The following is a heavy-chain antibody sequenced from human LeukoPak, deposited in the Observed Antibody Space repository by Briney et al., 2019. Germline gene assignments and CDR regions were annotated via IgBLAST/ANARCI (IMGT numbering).Heavy chain of an antibody. J-gene: IGHJ4*02. Sequence: PGGSLRLSCAASGFTFSSYGMHWVRQAPGKGLEWVAVIWYDGSNKYYADSVKGRFTISRDNSKNTPYLQMNSLRAEDTAVYYCAKDNYYDSSGYLDYWGQGTLVTVSS. D-gene: IGHD3-22*01. CDR1: GFTFSSYG. CDR2: IWYDGSNK. V-gene: IGHV3-30*02. CDR3: AKDNYYDSSGYLDY.